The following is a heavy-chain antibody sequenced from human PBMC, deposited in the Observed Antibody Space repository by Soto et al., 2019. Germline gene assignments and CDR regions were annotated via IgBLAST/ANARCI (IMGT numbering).Heavy chain of an antibody. J-gene: IGHJ5*02. CDR3: ARIPVDTSMIYWLDP. CDR2: IYYSGNT. Sequence: PSYSLSLTCTVSGGSVSSGDYYWSWIRQPPGKGLEWIGYIYYSGNTNYNPSLKSRVIISVDTSKNLFSLKLTSVTAADTAVYYCARIPVDTSMIYWLDPWGQGTLVTVS. D-gene: IGHD5-18*01. V-gene: IGHV4-61*08. CDR1: GGSVSSGDYY.